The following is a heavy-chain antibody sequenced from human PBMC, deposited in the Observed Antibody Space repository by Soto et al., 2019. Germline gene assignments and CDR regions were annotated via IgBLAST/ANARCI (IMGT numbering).Heavy chain of an antibody. CDR3: ARENLVSTIFNY. CDR2: IYTSGST. CDR1: GGSISSYY. V-gene: IGHV4-4*07. J-gene: IGHJ4*02. D-gene: IGHD5-12*01. Sequence: QVQLQESGPGLVKPSETLSLTCTVSGGSISSYYWSWIRQPAGKGLEWIGRIYTSGSTNYNPSLKNRVTMSVDTSKNQFSLKLSSVTAADAAVYFCARENLVSTIFNYWGQGTLVTVSS.